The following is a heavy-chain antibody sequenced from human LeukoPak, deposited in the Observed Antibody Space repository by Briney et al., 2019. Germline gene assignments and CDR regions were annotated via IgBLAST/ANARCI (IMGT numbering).Heavy chain of an antibody. V-gene: IGHV4-39*02. CDR2: IYYSGNS. CDR1: GGSISSSNYY. CDR3: AREVGATRVFDY. D-gene: IGHD1-26*01. J-gene: IGHJ4*02. Sequence: SETLSLTCTVSGGSISSSNYYWGWIRQPPGKGLEWIGSIYYSGNSYYNPPLNSRVSISVDSSKNQFSLKLSSVTAADTAVYYCAREVGATRVFDYWGQGTLVTVSS.